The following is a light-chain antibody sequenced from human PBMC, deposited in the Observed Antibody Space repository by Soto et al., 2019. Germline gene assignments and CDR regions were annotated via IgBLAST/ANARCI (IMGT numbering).Light chain of an antibody. J-gene: IGLJ1*01. CDR3: QSYDSSLSGSRV. CDR1: SSNIGAGYD. V-gene: IGLV1-40*01. CDR2: GTS. Sequence: QSVLTQPPSVSGAPGQRVTISCAGSSSNIGAGYDVHWYQQLPGTAPKLLIFGTSNRPSGVPDRFSGSKSGTSASLAITGFRAEDEADYYCQSYDSSLSGSRVFGAGTKVTVL.